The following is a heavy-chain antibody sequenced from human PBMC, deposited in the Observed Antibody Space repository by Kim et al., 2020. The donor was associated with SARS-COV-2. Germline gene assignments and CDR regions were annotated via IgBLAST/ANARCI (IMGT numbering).Heavy chain of an antibody. CDR3: AKVVTGSADV. CDR2: VNNDGSRE. V-gene: IGHV3-7*01. J-gene: IGHJ6*02. Sequence: GGSLRLSCAASGFIFSNYWMTWVRQVPEKGLEWVASVNNDGSREYYVASVKGRFTISRDNAKDSLYLQMNSLRVEDTAVYYCAKVVTGSADVWGQGTTVTVSS. CDR1: GFIFSNYW.